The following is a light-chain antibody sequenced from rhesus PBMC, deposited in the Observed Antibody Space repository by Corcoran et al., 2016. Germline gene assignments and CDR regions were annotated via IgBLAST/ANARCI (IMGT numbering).Light chain of an antibody. CDR1: QGISSW. Sequence: DIQMTQSRSSLSASVGDRVTITCRASQGISSWLAWYQQTLGKAPKLLIYKASRLQSGVPTRFSGNGSGTEFTLTISNLLPTDFGTYYCQQYNSAPWTFGQGTKVEIK. CDR2: KAS. J-gene: IGKJ1*01. V-gene: IGKV1-21*01. CDR3: QQYNSAPWT.